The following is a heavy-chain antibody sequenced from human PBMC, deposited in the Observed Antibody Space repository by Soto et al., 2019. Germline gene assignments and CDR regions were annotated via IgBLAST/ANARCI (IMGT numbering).Heavy chain of an antibody. J-gene: IGHJ4*02. D-gene: IGHD1-26*01. Sequence: AASVKVSCKASGYTFTTYAFSWVRQAPGQGLEWMAWISAYNGNTNYAEKFQGRVTMTTDTSTSTAYMELRSLRSDDTAVYYCARVGPPDMWGNFEYWGQGTQVIVPS. CDR1: GYTFTTYA. V-gene: IGHV1-18*01. CDR2: ISAYNGNT. CDR3: ARVGPPDMWGNFEY.